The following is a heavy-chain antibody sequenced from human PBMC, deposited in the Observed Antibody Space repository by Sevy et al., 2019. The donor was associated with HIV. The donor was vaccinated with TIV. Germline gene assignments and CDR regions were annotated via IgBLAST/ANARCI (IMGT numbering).Heavy chain of an antibody. J-gene: IGHJ6*02. D-gene: IGHD2-15*01. CDR2: MNPNSGNT. CDR3: ARWWGVSSYYYYGMDV. V-gene: IGHV1-8*01. Sequence: ASVKVSCKASGYTFTSYDIHWVRQATGQGLEWMGWMNPNSGNTGYPQKFQGRVTMTRNTSITTAYMELSSLRSEDTAVYYCARWWGVSSYYYYGMDVWGQGTTVTVSS. CDR1: GYTFTSYD.